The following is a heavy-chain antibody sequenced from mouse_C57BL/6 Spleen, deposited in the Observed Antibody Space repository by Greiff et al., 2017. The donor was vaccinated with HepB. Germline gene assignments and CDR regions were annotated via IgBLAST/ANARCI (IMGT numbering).Heavy chain of an antibody. CDR1: GYTFTGND. D-gene: IGHD2-4*01. CDR3: ARNDYDGGFAY. V-gene: IGHV1-85*01. Sequence: VKLMESGPELVKPGASVKLSCRASGYTFTGNDINWVKQRPGQGLEWIGWIYPRVGSTKYNEKFKGKATLTVDTSSSTAYMELHSLTSEDSAVYFCARNDYDGGFAYWGQGTLVTVSA. J-gene: IGHJ3*01. CDR2: IYPRVGST.